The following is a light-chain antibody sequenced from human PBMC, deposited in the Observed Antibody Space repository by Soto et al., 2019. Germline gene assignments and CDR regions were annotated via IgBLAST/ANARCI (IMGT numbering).Light chain of an antibody. CDR3: QQYENSPIT. J-gene: IGKJ5*01. CDR2: GAS. Sequence: DIVMTQSPLSLPVTPGEPASLSCGASQSLSSNFLAWYQQKPGQAPRLLIYGASSRATGIPDRFSGTGSETDFTLTINRLEPEDFAVYYCQQYENSPITFGQGTRLEIK. CDR1: QSLSSNF. V-gene: IGKV3-20*01.